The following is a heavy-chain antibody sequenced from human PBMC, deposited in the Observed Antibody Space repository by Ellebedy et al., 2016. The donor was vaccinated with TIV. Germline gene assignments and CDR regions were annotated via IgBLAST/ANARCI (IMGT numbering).Heavy chain of an antibody. J-gene: IGHJ4*02. Sequence: GESLKISCKGSGYSFSRYWITWVRQMPGKGLEPMGRIDLADSYTNSSPSFQGHVTMSVDTSISTAFLQWTSLKASDTAFYYCARFSGRVGSYDYWGQGTLVSVSS. CDR2: IDLADSYT. V-gene: IGHV5-10-1*01. D-gene: IGHD5-12*01. CDR1: GYSFSRYW. CDR3: ARFSGRVGSYDY.